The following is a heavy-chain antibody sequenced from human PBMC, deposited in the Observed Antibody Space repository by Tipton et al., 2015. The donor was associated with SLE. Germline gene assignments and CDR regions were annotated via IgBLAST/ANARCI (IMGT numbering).Heavy chain of an antibody. D-gene: IGHD3-10*01. CDR1: GDSISNNNYY. CDR3: ARRIPNYGSGNPNDNWFDP. J-gene: IGHJ5*02. V-gene: IGHV4-39*07. Sequence: TLSLTCTVSGDSISNNNYYWGWIRQPPGKGLEWIGNINYSGTTYYNPSLKRRVTISLDTSNNQFSLKLNSVTAADTAVYYCARRIPNYGSGNPNDNWFDPWGQGTLVTASS. CDR2: INYSGTT.